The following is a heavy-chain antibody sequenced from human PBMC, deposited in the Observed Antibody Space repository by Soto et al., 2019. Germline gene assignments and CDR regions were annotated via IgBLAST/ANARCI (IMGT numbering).Heavy chain of an antibody. CDR1: GASIRSTDYY. V-gene: IGHV4-30-4*01. CDR2: VYYTGST. CDR3: VRTAREGAVAPHWFDR. D-gene: IGHD2-21*02. J-gene: IGHJ5*02. Sequence: TLSLTCPVSGASIRSTDYYWCWIRQAPGKGLEWIGYVYYTGSTYYNPSLMSRLTISVDTSKNQFSLKLTSVTAAETAVYYCVRTAREGAVAPHWFDRWGQGTQVTVSS.